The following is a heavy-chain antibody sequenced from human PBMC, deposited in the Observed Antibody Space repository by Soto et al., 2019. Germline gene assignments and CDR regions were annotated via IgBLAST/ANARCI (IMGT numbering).Heavy chain of an antibody. CDR3: ASVQPLRYFDWLFS. D-gene: IGHD3-9*01. CDR1: GYTFTSYD. J-gene: IGHJ5*01. Sequence: ASVKVSCKASGYTFTSYDINWVRQATGQGLEWMGWMNPNSGNTGYAQKFQGRVTMTRNTSISTAYMELSSLRSEDTAVYYCASVQPLRYFDWLFSWAQGTLLTVSS. CDR2: MNPNSGNT. V-gene: IGHV1-8*01.